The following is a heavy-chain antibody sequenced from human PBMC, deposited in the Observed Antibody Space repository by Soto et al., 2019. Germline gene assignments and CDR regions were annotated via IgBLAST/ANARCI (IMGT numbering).Heavy chain of an antibody. D-gene: IGHD5-18*01. J-gene: IGHJ4*02. Sequence: QAHLVESGGGVVQPGRSLRLSCAASGFTFTSYGMHWVRQAPGTRLEWVAVISYDGGLQHYADSVKGGFTISRSNSKNIVLLQMNSMRAEDAAVYYCVADRGYGHASVPYSWGQGTLVSVSS. CDR3: VADRGYGHASVPYS. CDR1: GFTFTSYG. V-gene: IGHV3-30*03. CDR2: ISYDGGLQ.